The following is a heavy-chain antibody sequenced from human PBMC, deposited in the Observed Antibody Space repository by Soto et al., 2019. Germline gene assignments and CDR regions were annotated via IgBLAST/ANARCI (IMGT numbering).Heavy chain of an antibody. CDR3: ARANSAPFYPSNGPDY. J-gene: IGHJ4*02. D-gene: IGHD7-27*01. CDR2: IWYDGSNK. CDR1: GFTFSSYG. V-gene: IGHV3-33*01. Sequence: QVQLVESGGGVVQPGRSLRLSCAASGFTFSSYGMHWVRQAPGKGLEWVAVIWYDGSNKYYADSVKGRFTISRDNSKNTLYLQMNSLRAEDTAVYYCARANSAPFYPSNGPDYWGQGTLVTVSS.